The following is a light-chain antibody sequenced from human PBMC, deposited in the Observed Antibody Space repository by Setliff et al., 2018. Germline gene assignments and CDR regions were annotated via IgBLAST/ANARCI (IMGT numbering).Light chain of an antibody. CDR3: QSHDSSLSGWV. V-gene: IGLV1-40*01. Sequence: QSALTQPPSVSGAPGQRVTISCTGSSSNIGAGYDVHWYQHLPGTAPKLLIHGNSNRPSGVPDRFSGSKSGTSASLAITGLQAEDEADYYCQSHDSSLSGWVFGGGTKVTVL. J-gene: IGLJ3*02. CDR1: SSNIGAGYD. CDR2: GNS.